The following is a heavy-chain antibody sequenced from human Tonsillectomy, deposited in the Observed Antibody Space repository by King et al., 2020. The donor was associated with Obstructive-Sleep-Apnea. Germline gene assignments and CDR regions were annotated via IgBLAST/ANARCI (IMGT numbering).Heavy chain of an antibody. CDR1: GYTFTSYD. J-gene: IGHJ4*02. CDR2: MNPNSGNT. V-gene: IGHV1-8*01. CDR3: AISPILVRGALGRVFDY. Sequence: QLVQSGAEVKKPGASVKVSCETSGYTFTSYDINWVRQATGQGPEWMVWMNPNSGNTGYAEKFQGRVTVTTDTSISTAYMELSSLTSEDTAIYYCAISPILVRGALGRVFDYWGQGTLVTVSS. D-gene: IGHD3-10*01.